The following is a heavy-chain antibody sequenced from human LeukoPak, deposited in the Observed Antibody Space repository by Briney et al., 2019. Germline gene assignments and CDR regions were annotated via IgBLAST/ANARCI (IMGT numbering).Heavy chain of an antibody. CDR3: ARVLRYCSGGNCYSGGLGYMDV. J-gene: IGHJ6*03. CDR1: GFIFSSYY. V-gene: IGHV3-7*03. D-gene: IGHD2-15*01. CDR2: IRQDGSAQ. Sequence: PGGPLRLSCAASGFIFSSYYMIWVRQAPGKGLEWVANIRQDGSAQFYADSVKGRFTISRDNAKNSLYLHMNSLRAEDTAVYYCARVLRYCSGGNCYSGGLGYMDVWGKGTTVTISS.